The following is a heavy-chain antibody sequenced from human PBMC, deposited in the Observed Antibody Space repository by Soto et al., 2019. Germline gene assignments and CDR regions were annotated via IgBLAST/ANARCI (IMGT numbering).Heavy chain of an antibody. CDR2: FDPEDGET. D-gene: IGHD2-2*01. V-gene: IGHV1-24*01. CDR3: ATGQSCYHRYYYYGMDV. Sequence: ASVKVSCKVSGYTLTELSMHWVRQAPGKGLEWMGGFDPEDGETIYAQKFQGRVTMTEDTSTDTAYMELSSLRSEDTAVYYCATGQSCYHRYYYYGMDVWGQGTTVTVYS. J-gene: IGHJ6*02. CDR1: GYTLTELS.